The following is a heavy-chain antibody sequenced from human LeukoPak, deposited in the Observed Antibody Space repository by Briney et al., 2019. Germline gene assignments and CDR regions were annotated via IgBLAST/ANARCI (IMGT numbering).Heavy chain of an antibody. CDR2: IYTSGST. V-gene: IGHV4-61*02. CDR3: ARGPGGSSSSDFDY. J-gene: IGHJ4*02. CDR1: GGSISSGSYY. Sequence: PSQTLSLTCTVSGGSISSGSYYWSWIRQPAGKGLEWIGRIYTSGSTNYNPSLKSRVTISVDTSKNQFSLKLSSVTAADTAVYYCARGPGGSSSSDFDYWGQGTLVTVSS. D-gene: IGHD6-6*01.